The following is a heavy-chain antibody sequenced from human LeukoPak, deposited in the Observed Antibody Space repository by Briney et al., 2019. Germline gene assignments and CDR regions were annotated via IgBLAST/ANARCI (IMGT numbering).Heavy chain of an antibody. Sequence: SETLSLTCTVSGGSISSYYWSWIRQPPGKGLEWIGNIYYSGSTNYNPSLKSRVTISIDTSKNQFSLSLRSVTAADTAVYYCARGASGNSYGWGQGTLVTVSS. CDR2: IYYSGST. CDR1: GGSISSYY. CDR3: ARGASGNSYG. D-gene: IGHD5-18*01. V-gene: IGHV4-59*01. J-gene: IGHJ4*02.